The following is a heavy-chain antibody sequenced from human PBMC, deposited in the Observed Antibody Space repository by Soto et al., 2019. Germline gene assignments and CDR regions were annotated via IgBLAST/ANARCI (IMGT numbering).Heavy chain of an antibody. CDR1: GGSISSGNYY. V-gene: IGHV4-31*03. J-gene: IGHJ5*02. Sequence: PSETLSLTCTVSGGSISSGNYYWSWIRQHPGKGLEWIGYIYYSGSTYYNPSLKSRVTISVDTSKNQFSLKLSSVTAADTAVYYCAKERPYGSWFDPWGQGTLVTVS. D-gene: IGHD4-17*01. CDR2: IYYSGST. CDR3: AKERPYGSWFDP.